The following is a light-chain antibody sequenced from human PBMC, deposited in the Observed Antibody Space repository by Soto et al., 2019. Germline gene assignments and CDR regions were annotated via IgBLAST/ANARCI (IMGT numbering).Light chain of an antibody. J-gene: IGLJ3*02. CDR2: EVS. CDR1: SRDVGGYNY. V-gene: IGLV2-14*01. Sequence: QSALTQPASVSGSPGQSITISCTGTSRDVGGYNYVSWFQQHPGKAPKLILSEVSNRPSGVSNRFSGSKSGNTASLTISGLQAEDEADYYCISYTTSSTWLFCGVTTLTVL. CDR3: ISYTTSSTWL.